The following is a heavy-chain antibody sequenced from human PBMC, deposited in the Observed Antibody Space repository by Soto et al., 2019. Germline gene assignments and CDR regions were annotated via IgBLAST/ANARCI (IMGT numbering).Heavy chain of an antibody. D-gene: IGHD3-3*01. CDR2: VYHTGRT. CDR3: ARDFAYFDS. Sequence: PSETLSLTCTVSGGSFNSGSYSWSWIRHPPGKGLEWIGYVYHTGRTSYNPSLKSRVSISMDTSKNQFSLNLDSVTAADTAVYFCARDFAYFDSWGQGTLVTVPQ. J-gene: IGHJ4*02. V-gene: IGHV4-61*01. CDR1: GGSFNSGSYS.